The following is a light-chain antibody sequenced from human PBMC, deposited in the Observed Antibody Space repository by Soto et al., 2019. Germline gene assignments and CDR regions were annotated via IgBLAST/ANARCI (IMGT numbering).Light chain of an antibody. V-gene: IGKV1-39*01. CDR2: TAS. CDR3: QQSYTTPYS. CDR1: RTIASH. Sequence: DIEMTQSPSSLSASVGDRVTITCRASRTIASHLNWYQQKPGKAPHLLIYTASNLQSGVPSRFSGSSSGTDFTLTIISLQPEDSAIYFCQQSYTTPYSFGQGTKLEIK. J-gene: IGKJ2*03.